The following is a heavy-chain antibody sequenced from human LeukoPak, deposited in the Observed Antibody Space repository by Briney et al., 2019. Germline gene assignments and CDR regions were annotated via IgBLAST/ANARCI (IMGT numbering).Heavy chain of an antibody. Sequence: GGSLRLSCAASGFTFSSYSMNWVRQAPGKGLEWVSYISSSSSTIYYADSVKGRFTISRDNAKNSLYLQMSSLRAEDTAVYYCARENTIVYAFDIWGQGTMVTVSS. CDR3: ARENTIVYAFDI. CDR2: ISSSSSTI. V-gene: IGHV3-48*04. CDR1: GFTFSSYS. D-gene: IGHD3-3*01. J-gene: IGHJ3*02.